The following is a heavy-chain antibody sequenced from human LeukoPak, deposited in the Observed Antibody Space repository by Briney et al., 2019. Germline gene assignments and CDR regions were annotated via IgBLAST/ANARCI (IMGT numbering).Heavy chain of an antibody. Sequence: SETLSLTCTVSGGSISSSSYYWVRIRQPPGKGLVWFGSNYYGGSTYYNPSLKSRVTISVDTSKNQFSQKLSSETAADTAEYYCASASHLSSSWGDFDYWGQGTMVTVSS. CDR1: GGSISSSSYY. CDR2: NYYGGST. J-gene: IGHJ4*02. CDR3: ASASHLSSSWGDFDY. D-gene: IGHD6-13*01. V-gene: IGHV4-39*01.